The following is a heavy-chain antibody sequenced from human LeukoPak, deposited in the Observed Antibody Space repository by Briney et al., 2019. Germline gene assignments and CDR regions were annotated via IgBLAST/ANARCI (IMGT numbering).Heavy chain of an antibody. D-gene: IGHD3-10*01. V-gene: IGHV3-23*01. CDR1: GFTFSNYA. CDR2: ISGSGVTT. J-gene: IGHJ4*02. Sequence: GGALRLSCAVSGFTFSNYAMTWVRQAPGKGRECVSAISGSGVTTYYADSVKDRFTISRDNSKSTLYLQMKSLRAEDTAVYYCANKDPFKYGSGSRDYWGQGTQVTVSS. CDR3: ANKDPFKYGSGSRDY.